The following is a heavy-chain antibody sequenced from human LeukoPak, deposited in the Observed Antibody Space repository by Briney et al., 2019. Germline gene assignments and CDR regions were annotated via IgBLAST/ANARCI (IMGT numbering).Heavy chain of an antibody. CDR2: INSDGSST. D-gene: IGHD4-23*01. CDR1: GFTFSSYW. V-gene: IGHV3-74*01. J-gene: IGHJ2*01. CDR3: ARPPRHDYGGSWYFDL. Sequence: PGGSLRLSCAASGFTFSSYWMHWVRQAPGKGLVWVSRINSDGSSTSYADSVKGRFTISRDNAKNTLYLQMNSLRAEDTAVYYCARPPRHDYGGSWYFDLWGRGTLVTVSS.